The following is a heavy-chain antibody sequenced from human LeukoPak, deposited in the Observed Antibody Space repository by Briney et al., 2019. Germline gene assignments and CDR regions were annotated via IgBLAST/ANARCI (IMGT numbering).Heavy chain of an antibody. CDR2: INTSGGST. V-gene: IGHV1-46*01. J-gene: IGHJ3*02. CDR1: GYTFTSYY. Sequence: ASVKVSCKASGYTFTSYYMHWVRQAPGQGLEWMGIINTSGGSTSYAQNLQGRVTMTTDTSTSTAYMELRSLTSDDTAVYYCARVQIVVVTGSYYPDAFDIWGQGTMVTVSS. D-gene: IGHD2-21*02. CDR3: ARVQIVVVTGSYYPDAFDI.